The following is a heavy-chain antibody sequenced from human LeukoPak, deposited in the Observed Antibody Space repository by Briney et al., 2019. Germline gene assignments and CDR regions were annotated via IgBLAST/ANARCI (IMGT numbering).Heavy chain of an antibody. CDR1: GYTFTGYY. D-gene: IGHD4-17*01. Sequence: ASVKVSCKTSGYTFTGYYMHWVRQAPGQGLEWMGWINPNSGGTNYAQKFQGRVTMTRDTSISTAYMELSRLRSDDTAVYYCAREHDYGQLTPAYWGQGTLVTVSS. CDR3: AREHDYGQLTPAY. J-gene: IGHJ4*02. CDR2: INPNSGGT. V-gene: IGHV1-2*02.